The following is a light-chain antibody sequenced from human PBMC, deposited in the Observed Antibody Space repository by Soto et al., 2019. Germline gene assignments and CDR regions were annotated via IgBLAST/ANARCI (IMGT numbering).Light chain of an antibody. CDR2: DVN. V-gene: IGLV2-11*01. J-gene: IGLJ1*01. CDR1: SNDVGDYDY. Sequence: QSALTQPRSVSGSLGQSVTISCTGTSNDVGDYDYVSWYQQYPGKAPKLIIYDVNKRPSGVPDRFSGSKSGNTASLTISALQAEDEADYYCCSYAGGYTFVFGTGTKVTVL. CDR3: CSYAGGYTFV.